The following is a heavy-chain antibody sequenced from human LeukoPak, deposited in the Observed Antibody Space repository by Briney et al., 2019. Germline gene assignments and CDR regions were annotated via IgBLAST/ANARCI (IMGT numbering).Heavy chain of an antibody. J-gene: IGHJ3*02. D-gene: IGHD3-10*01. CDR2: IDYSGST. Sequence: PSQTLSLTCTVASASISSGGYYWGWLRQNPGKGLEWIGYIDYSGSTYYNQSLKSRVTISVDTSKNQLSLKLSSVTAADTAVYYCARDTLVRGKGAFDIWGQGTMVTVSS. CDR3: ARDTLVRGKGAFDI. V-gene: IGHV4-31*03. CDR1: SASISSGGYY.